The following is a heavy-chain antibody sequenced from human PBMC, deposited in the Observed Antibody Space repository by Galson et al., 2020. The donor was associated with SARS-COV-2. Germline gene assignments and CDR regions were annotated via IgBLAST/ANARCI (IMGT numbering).Heavy chain of an antibody. CDR3: AREGGLEMATNWGDNYYFDY. CDR1: GFTFSSYG. CDR2: IWYDGSNK. D-gene: IGHD3-16*01. Sequence: GESLKISCAASGFTFSSYGMHWVRQAPGKGLEWVAVIWYDGSNKYYADSVKGRFTISRDNSKNTLYLQMNSLRAEDTAVYYCAREGGLEMATNWGDNYYFDYWGQGTLVTVSS. V-gene: IGHV3-33*01. J-gene: IGHJ4*02.